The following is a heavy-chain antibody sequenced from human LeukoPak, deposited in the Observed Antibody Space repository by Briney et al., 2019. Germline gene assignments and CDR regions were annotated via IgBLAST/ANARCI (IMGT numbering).Heavy chain of an antibody. D-gene: IGHD5-18*01. V-gene: IGHV5-10-1*01. CDR3: ARRGEAMDPFDY. CDR1: GYSFTSYW. Sequence: GESLKISCKGSGYSFTSYWISWVRQMPGKGLEWMGRIDPSDSYTNYSPSFQGHVTISADKSINTAYLQWSSLKASDTAIYYCARRGEAMDPFDYWGQGTLVTVSS. CDR2: IDPSDSYT. J-gene: IGHJ4*02.